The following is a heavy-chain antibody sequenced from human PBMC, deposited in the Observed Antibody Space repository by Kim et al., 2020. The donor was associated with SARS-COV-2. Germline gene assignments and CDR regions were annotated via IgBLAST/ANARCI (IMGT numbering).Heavy chain of an antibody. Sequence: SETLSLTCTVSGGSISSSSYYWGWIRQPPGKGLEWIGSIYYSGSTYYNPSLKSRVTISVDTSKNQFSLKLSSVTAADTAVYYCARQKGATPFDYWGQGTL. CDR3: ARQKGATPFDY. CDR2: IYYSGST. D-gene: IGHD5-12*01. CDR1: GGSISSSSYY. V-gene: IGHV4-39*01. J-gene: IGHJ4*02.